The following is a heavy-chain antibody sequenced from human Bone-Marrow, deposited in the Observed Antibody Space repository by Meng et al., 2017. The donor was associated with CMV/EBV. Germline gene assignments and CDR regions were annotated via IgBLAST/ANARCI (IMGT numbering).Heavy chain of an antibody. D-gene: IGHD2-2*01. CDR2: IRYDGSNK. CDR1: GGSVSSGSYY. Sequence: GGSLRLSCTVSGGSVSSGSYYWSWIRQPPGKGLEWVAFIRYDGSNKYYADSVKGRFTISRDNSKNTLYLQMNSLRAEDTAVYYCASRSSNPWGQGTLVTVSS. V-gene: IGHV3-30*02. J-gene: IGHJ5*02. CDR3: ASRSSNP.